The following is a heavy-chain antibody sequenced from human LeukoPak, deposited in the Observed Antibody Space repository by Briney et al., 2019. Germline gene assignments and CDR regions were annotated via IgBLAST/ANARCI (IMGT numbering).Heavy chain of an antibody. CDR3: ARFSPRAMGNYLDF. J-gene: IGHJ4*02. CDR2: IYPRGST. Sequence: PSETLSLTCAVSGGSISSGSYSWSWIRQPPGKGLEWIGYIYPRGSTYYNPSLKSRVILSLDKSANQFSLNLSSVTAADTAVYYCARFSPRAMGNYLDFWGQGTVVTVSS. V-gene: IGHV4-30-2*01. D-gene: IGHD7-27*01. CDR1: GGSISSGSYS.